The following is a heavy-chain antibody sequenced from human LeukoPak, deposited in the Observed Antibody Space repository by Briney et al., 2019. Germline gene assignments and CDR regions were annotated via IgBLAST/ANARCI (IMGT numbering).Heavy chain of an antibody. V-gene: IGHV3-7*01. CDR3: ARDLRLPGGRHYMDV. CDR2: IKQDGSEK. CDR1: GFTFSSCW. D-gene: IGHD3-16*01. Sequence: GGSLRLSCAASGFTFSSCWMSWVRQAPGKGLEWVANIKQDGSEKYYVDSVKGRFTISRDNAKNSLYLQMNSLRAEDTAVYYCARDLRLPGGRHYMDVWGKGTTVTVSS. J-gene: IGHJ6*03.